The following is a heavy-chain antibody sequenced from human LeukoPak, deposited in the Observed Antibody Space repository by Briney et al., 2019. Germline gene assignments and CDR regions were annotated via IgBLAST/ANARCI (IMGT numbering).Heavy chain of an antibody. D-gene: IGHD5-24*01. Sequence: SVTVSCKAAGGTFNSYAISWVRQAHGQGLEWMGGIMPLFGTANYAQEFQGRVTFTTDESASTAYMEVSSLRSEDTAVYYCASGSLGDGYGVGDYYQYMDVWGKGTTVTVSS. CDR3: ASGSLGDGYGVGDYYQYMDV. V-gene: IGHV1-69*05. J-gene: IGHJ6*03. CDR2: IMPLFGTA. CDR1: GGTFNSYA.